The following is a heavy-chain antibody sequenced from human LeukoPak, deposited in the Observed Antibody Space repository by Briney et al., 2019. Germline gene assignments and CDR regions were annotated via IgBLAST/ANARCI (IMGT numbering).Heavy chain of an antibody. V-gene: IGHV4-34*01. Sequence: SETLPLTCAVYGGSFSGYYWSWIRQPPGKGLEWIGEINHSGSTNYNPSLKSRVTISVDTSKNQFSLKLSSVTAADTAVYYCARYNWNTWFDPWGQGALVTVSS. CDR3: ARYNWNTWFDP. CDR2: INHSGST. D-gene: IGHD1-1*01. J-gene: IGHJ5*02. CDR1: GGSFSGYY.